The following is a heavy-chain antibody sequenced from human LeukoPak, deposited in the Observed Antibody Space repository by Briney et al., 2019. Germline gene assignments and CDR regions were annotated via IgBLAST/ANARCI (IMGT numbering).Heavy chain of an antibody. CDR2: ISYDGSNK. CDR1: GFTFSSYG. V-gene: IGHV3-30*03. J-gene: IGHJ4*02. Sequence: GGSLRLSCAASGFTFSSYGMHWVRQAPGKGLEWVAVISYDGSNKYYADSVKGRFTISRDNSKNTLYLQMNSLRAEDTAVYYCARGPDNYYDTPSDCWGQGTLVTVSS. D-gene: IGHD3-22*01. CDR3: ARGPDNYYDTPSDC.